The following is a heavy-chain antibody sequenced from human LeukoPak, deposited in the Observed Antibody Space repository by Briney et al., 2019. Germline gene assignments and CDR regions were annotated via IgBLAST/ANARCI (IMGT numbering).Heavy chain of an antibody. CDR1: GYTLTELS. CDR3: ATSRVGATRGGYYYYGMDV. Sequence: ASVKVSCKVSGYTLTELSMHWVRQAPGKGLEWMGGFDPEDGETIYAQKFQGRVTMTEDTSTDTAYMELSSLRSEDTAVYYCATSRVGATRGGYYYYGMDVWGQGTLVTVSS. CDR2: FDPEDGET. D-gene: IGHD1-26*01. V-gene: IGHV1-24*01. J-gene: IGHJ6*02.